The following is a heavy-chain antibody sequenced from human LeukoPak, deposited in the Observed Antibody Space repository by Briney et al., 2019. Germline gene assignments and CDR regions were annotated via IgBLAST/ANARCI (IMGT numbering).Heavy chain of an antibody. CDR2: MSPNSGDT. D-gene: IGHD1-1*01. V-gene: IGHV1-8*01. Sequence: ASVKVSCKTSGYTFTNLDINWLRQAPGQGLEWMGWMSPNSGDTGYAQKFQGGVSMTRDIFKSTAYMELSSLRSEDTAIYYCASNPPNTGDFYYWGLGTLVTVS. CDR1: GYTFTNLD. J-gene: IGHJ4*02. CDR3: ASNPPNTGDFYY.